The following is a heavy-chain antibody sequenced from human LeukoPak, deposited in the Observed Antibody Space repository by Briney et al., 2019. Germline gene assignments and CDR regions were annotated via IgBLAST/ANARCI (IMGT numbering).Heavy chain of an antibody. D-gene: IGHD6-13*01. V-gene: IGHV4-59*01. CDR3: ARVSYSSSWYYFDY. CDR2: IYYSGST. J-gene: IGHJ4*02. CDR1: GGSISSYY. Sequence: SETPSLTCTVSGGSISSYYWSWIRQPPGKGLEWIGYIYYSGSTNYNPSLKSRVTISVDTSKNQFSLKLSSVTAADTAVYYCARVSYSSSWYYFDYWGQGTLVTVSS.